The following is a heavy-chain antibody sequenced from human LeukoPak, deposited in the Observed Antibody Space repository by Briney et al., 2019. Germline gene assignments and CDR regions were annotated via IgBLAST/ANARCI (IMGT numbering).Heavy chain of an antibody. CDR3: AKDFLYYYDSSGAKPHFDY. V-gene: IGHV3-23*01. J-gene: IGHJ4*02. CDR1: GFTFSSYA. CDR2: ISGSGGST. D-gene: IGHD3-22*01. Sequence: GGSLRLSCAASGFTFSSYAMCWVRQAPGKGLEWVSAISGSGGSTYYADSVKGRFTISRDNSKNTLYLQMNSLRAEDTAVYYCAKDFLYYYDSSGAKPHFDYWGQGTLVTVSS.